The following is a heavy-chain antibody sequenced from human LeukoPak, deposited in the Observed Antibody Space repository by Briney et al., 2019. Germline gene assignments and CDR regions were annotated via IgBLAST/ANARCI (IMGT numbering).Heavy chain of an antibody. J-gene: IGHJ6*03. D-gene: IGHD2-15*01. CDR1: GGSISSSSYY. Sequence: SETLSLTCTVSGGSISSSSYYWGWIRQPPGKGLEWIGGIYYSGSTYYNPSLKSRVTISVDTSKNQFSLKLSSVTAADAAVYYCARDKFVSGGDYYYYYMDVWGKGTTVTVSS. CDR2: IYYSGST. CDR3: ARDKFVSGGDYYYYYMDV. V-gene: IGHV4-39*07.